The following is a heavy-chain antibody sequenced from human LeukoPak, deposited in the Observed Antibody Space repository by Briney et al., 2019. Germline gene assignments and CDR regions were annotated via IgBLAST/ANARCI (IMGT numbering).Heavy chain of an antibody. CDR1: GGSISSGDYY. Sequence: PSQTLSLTCTVSGGSISSGDYYWSRIRQHPGKGLEWIGYIYYSGDTYYNPSLRSRVSISVDTSKNQFSLKLSSVTAADTAMYYCARDYGNNWFDPWGQGTLVTVSA. J-gene: IGHJ5*02. D-gene: IGHD4-17*01. CDR3: ARDYGNNWFDP. V-gene: IGHV4-31*03. CDR2: IYYSGDT.